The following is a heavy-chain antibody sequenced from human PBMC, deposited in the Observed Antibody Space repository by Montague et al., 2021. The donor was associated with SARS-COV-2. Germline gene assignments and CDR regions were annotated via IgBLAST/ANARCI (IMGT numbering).Heavy chain of an antibody. CDR2: IYYSGST. CDR1: GGSISSNGYY. Sequence: SETRSLTCTVSGGSISSNGYYWGWIRQPPGKGLEWIGSIYYSGSTYYNPSLKGRVTISVDTSKNQFSLKLSSVTAADTAVYYCARFPTSYYYDSKAAPATPDAFDIWGQGTMVTVSS. J-gene: IGHJ3*02. V-gene: IGHV4-39*01. CDR3: ARFPTSYYYDSKAAPATPDAFDI. D-gene: IGHD3-22*01.